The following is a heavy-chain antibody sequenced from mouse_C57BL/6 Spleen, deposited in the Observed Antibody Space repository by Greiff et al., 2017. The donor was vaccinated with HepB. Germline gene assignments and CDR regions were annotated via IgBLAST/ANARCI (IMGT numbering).Heavy chain of an antibody. V-gene: IGHV1-69*01. J-gene: IGHJ1*03. D-gene: IGHD1-1*01. CDR2: FDPSDSYT. Sequence: QVQLQQPGAELVMPGASVKLSCKASGYTFTSYWMHWVKHRPGQGLEWIGEFDPSDSYTNYNQKFKVKSTLTVDNSSSTAYMQLSSLRYEDSAVYDCARITTVVADVWGTGTTVTVSS. CDR1: GYTFTSYW. CDR3: ARITTVVADV.